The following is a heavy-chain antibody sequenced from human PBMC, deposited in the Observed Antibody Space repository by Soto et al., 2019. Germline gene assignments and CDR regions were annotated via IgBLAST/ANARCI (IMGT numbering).Heavy chain of an antibody. CDR2: TYYRSKWYH. Sequence: QTLSLTCAISGDSVSINSAGWNWIRQSPSRGLEWLGRTYYRSKWYHDYAPSVKSRITINPDTSKNQFSLEVKSVTPEDTAVYYCARIRTQDDAFDIWGQGTTVTVSS. D-gene: IGHD3-3*02. CDR1: GDSVSINSAG. CDR3: ARIRTQDDAFDI. V-gene: IGHV6-1*01. J-gene: IGHJ3*02.